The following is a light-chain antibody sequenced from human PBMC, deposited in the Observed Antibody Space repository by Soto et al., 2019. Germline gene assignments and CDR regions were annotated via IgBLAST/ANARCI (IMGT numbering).Light chain of an antibody. CDR3: QSFDSSRRGGV. J-gene: IGLJ2*01. V-gene: IGLV1-40*01. Sequence: QSVLTQPPSVSGAPGQRVTISCTGSSSNIGAPYDVHWYQQLPGTAPKLLIYGNNNRPSGVPDRFSGSKSGTSASLAITGLQAEVEADYYCQSFDSSRRGGVFGGGTTLTVL. CDR2: GNN. CDR1: SSNIGAPYD.